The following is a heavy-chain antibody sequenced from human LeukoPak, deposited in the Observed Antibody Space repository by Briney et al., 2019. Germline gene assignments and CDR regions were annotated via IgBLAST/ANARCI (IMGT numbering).Heavy chain of an antibody. Sequence: GGSLRLSCAASGFTFSSYEMNWVRQAPGKGLEWVSYISSSGSTIYYADSVKGRFTISRDNAKNSLYLQMNSLRAEDTAFYYCPRGVEGYYYYYYMDVWGKGTTVTVSS. D-gene: IGHD2-15*01. V-gene: IGHV3-48*03. CDR3: PRGVEGYYYYYYMDV. J-gene: IGHJ6*03. CDR1: GFTFSSYE. CDR2: ISSSGSTI.